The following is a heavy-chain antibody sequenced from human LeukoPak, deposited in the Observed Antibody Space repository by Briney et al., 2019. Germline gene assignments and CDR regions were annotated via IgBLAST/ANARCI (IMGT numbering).Heavy chain of an antibody. D-gene: IGHD3-16*01. CDR1: GYSFSNYW. J-gene: IGHJ5*02. CDR3: AAGGASAP. Sequence: GESLKISCKGSGYSFSNYWIGWVRQMPGKGLEWMGVISPGDSGIRYSPSFQGQVTISVDKSISTAYLQWSSLKASDSAMYYCAAGGASAPWGQGTLVTVSS. V-gene: IGHV5-51*01. CDR2: ISPGDSGI.